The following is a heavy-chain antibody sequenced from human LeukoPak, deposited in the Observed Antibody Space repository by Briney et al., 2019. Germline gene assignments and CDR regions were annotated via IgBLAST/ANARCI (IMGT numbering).Heavy chain of an antibody. Sequence: ASVKVSCKASGYTFTSYYMHWVRQAPGQGLEWMGIINPSGGSTSYAQKFQGRVTMTRDMSTSTVYMELSSLRSEDTAVYYCARAYSDQLLDGWFDPWGQGTLVTVSS. D-gene: IGHD2-2*01. CDR2: INPSGGST. J-gene: IGHJ5*02. CDR3: ARAYSDQLLDGWFDP. V-gene: IGHV1-46*01. CDR1: GYTFTSYY.